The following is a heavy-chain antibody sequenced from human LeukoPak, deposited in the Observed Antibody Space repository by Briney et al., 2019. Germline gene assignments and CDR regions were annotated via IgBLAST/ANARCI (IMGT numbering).Heavy chain of an antibody. D-gene: IGHD3-10*01. CDR1: GGSISSYY. CDR2: IYYSGST. CDR3: ARDKNYYGSGSYDY. J-gene: IGHJ4*02. Sequence: SETLSLTCTVSGGSISSYYWSWIRQPPGKGLEWIGYIYYSGSTNYNPSLKSRVTISVDTSKNQFSLKLSSVTAADTAVYYCARDKNYYGSGSYDYWGRGTLVTVSS. V-gene: IGHV4-59*01.